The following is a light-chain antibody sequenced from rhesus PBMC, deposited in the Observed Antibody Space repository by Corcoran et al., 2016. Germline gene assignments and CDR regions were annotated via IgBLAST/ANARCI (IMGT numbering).Light chain of an antibody. Sequence: DIVMTQTPLSLPVTPGEPASISCRSSQSLLHSNGNTYLHWYLQKPGQSPRLLMYKITNRESGVPDRVRGSGSGTDFILKIRRVEREDVGVYYCMQSTKDPFTFGPGTKLDIK. CDR2: KIT. J-gene: IGKJ3*01. CDR1: QSLLHSNGNTY. CDR3: MQSTKDPFT. V-gene: IGKV2S3*01.